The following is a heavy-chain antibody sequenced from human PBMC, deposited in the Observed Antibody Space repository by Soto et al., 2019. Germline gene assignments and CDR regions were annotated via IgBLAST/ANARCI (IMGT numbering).Heavy chain of an antibody. J-gene: IGHJ6*02. CDR1: GFTFSSYG. V-gene: IGHV3-30*18. CDR2: ISYDGSNK. Sequence: GGSLRLSCAASGFTFSSYGMHWVRQAPGKGLEWVAVISYDGSNKYYADSVKGRFTISRANSKNTLYLQMNSLRAEDTAVYYCANLNGYCSGGSCPYSLLYYYYGMDVWGQGTTVTVSS. D-gene: IGHD2-15*01. CDR3: ANLNGYCSGGSCPYSLLYYYYGMDV.